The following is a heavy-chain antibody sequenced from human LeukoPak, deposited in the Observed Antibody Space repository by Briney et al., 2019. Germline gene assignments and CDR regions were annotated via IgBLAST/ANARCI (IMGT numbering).Heavy chain of an antibody. J-gene: IGHJ4*02. CDR2: INHSGST. CDR3: ARGDIVVVVAATYFYY. CDR1: GGTFSGYY. V-gene: IGHV4-34*01. Sequence: SETLSLTCAVYGGTFSGYYWSWIRQPPGKGLEWIGEINHSGSTNYNPSLKSRVTISVDTSKNQFSLKLSSVTAADTAVYYCARGDIVVVVAATYFYYSGQGTLVTVSS. D-gene: IGHD2-15*01.